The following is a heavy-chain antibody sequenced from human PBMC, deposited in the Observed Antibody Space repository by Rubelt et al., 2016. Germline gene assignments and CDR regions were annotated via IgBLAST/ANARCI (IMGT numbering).Heavy chain of an antibody. CDR1: GDSISSSSYR. V-gene: IGHV4-39*01. CDR2: ISDSGST. CDR3: ARHMGSSSDWYYFNY. Sequence: QLQLQASGPGLVKPSETLSLTCTVSGDSISSSSYRWGWIRQPPGKGLEWIGSISDSGSTYYNASLKSRVTVSVDKSKNHWSRKVSCGTAADRAVYYGARHMGSSSDWYYFNYWGQGTLVTVSS. J-gene: IGHJ4*02. D-gene: IGHD6-19*01.